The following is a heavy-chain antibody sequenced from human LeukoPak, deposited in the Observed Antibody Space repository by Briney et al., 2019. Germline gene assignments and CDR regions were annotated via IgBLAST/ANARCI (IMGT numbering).Heavy chain of an antibody. CDR3: ARDPITMVRGVILPLNYFDY. V-gene: IGHV1-3*01. CDR1: GYTFTSYA. CDR2: INAGNGNT. J-gene: IGHJ4*02. D-gene: IGHD3-10*01. Sequence: ASVKVSCKASGYTFTSYAMHWVRQAPGQRLEWMGWINAGNGNTKYSQKFQGRVTITRGTSASTAYMELSSLRSEDTAVYHCARDPITMVRGVILPLNYFDYWGQGTLVTVSS.